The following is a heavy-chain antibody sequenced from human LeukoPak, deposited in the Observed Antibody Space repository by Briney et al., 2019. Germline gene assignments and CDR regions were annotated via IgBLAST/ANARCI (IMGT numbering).Heavy chain of an antibody. V-gene: IGHV4-34*01. CDR2: INHSGST. Sequence: SETLSLTCAVYGGSFSGYYWSWIRQPPGRGLEWIGEINHSGSTNYNPSLKSRVTISVDTSKNQFSLKLSSVTAADTAVYYCARGSSDTAMDHYYYYGMDVWGQGTTVTVSS. D-gene: IGHD5-18*01. J-gene: IGHJ6*02. CDR1: GGSFSGYY. CDR3: ARGSSDTAMDHYYYYGMDV.